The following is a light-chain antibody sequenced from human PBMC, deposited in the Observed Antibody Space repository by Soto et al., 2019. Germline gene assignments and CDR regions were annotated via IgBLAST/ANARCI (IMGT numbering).Light chain of an antibody. Sequence: QSVVTQPPSASGTPGQRVTISCSGNRFNIGSNTVNWYQHFPGTAPKLLIHSGTQRPSGVPDRFSGSKSGTSASLAISGLRSEDEADYYCMIWPSNAVFGGGTQLTVL. V-gene: IGLV1-44*01. CDR1: RFNIGSNT. CDR3: MIWPSNAV. J-gene: IGLJ2*01. CDR2: SGT.